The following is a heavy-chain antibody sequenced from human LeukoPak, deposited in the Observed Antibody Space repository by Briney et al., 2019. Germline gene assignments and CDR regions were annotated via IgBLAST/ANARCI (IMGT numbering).Heavy chain of an antibody. Sequence: SXTLXLTCTVSGGSISSYYWSWIRQPPGKGLEWMGYIYYSWYTNYNPSLKSRVTISLDTSKNQFSLKLSSVTAADTAVYYCARHFSGAAAPLPFDYWGQGTLVTVSS. CDR2: IYYSWYT. J-gene: IGHJ4*02. CDR3: ARHFSGAAAPLPFDY. CDR1: GGSISSYY. D-gene: IGHD6-13*01. V-gene: IGHV4-59*08.